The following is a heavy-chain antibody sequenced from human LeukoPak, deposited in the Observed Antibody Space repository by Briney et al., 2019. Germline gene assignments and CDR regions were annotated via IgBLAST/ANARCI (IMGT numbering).Heavy chain of an antibody. J-gene: IGHJ6*02. CDR1: GASISTYY. CDR3: ARLGRLGVVTASYYYYGMDV. Sequence: PSETLSLTCTVSGASISTYYWSWIRQPPGTGLEWIGYIYNNLNTNYNPSLKSRVTISVDTSKNQFSLKLSSVTAADTAVYYCARLGRLGVVTASYYYYGMDVWGQGTTVTVSS. CDR2: IYNNLNT. D-gene: IGHD2-21*02. V-gene: IGHV4-59*08.